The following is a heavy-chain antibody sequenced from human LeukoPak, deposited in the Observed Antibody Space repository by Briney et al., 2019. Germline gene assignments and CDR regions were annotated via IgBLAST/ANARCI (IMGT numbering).Heavy chain of an antibody. D-gene: IGHD3-22*01. Sequence: GGSLRLSCAASGFTFSSYSMNWVRQAPGKGLEWVSSISSSSSYIYYADSVKGRFTISRDNAKNSLYLQMNSLRAEDTAVCYGERAWSPYYYDSSGYYGAGDAFDIWGQGTMVTVSS. CDR3: ERAWSPYYYDSSGYYGAGDAFDI. CDR1: GFTFSSYS. V-gene: IGHV3-21*01. J-gene: IGHJ3*02. CDR2: ISSSSSYI.